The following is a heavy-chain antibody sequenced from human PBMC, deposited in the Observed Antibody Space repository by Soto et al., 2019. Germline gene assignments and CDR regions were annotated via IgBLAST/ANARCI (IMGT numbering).Heavy chain of an antibody. J-gene: IGHJ6*02. CDR1: GYTFSTSG. CDR3: AREGPRPHYYSGMDV. CDR2: ISTYNGDA. V-gene: IGHV1-18*01. D-gene: IGHD6-6*01. Sequence: QAQLEQSGAEVKKPGASVKVSCKSSGYTFSTSGISWVRQAPGQGLEWMGWISTYNGDANYAQRLQGRVTLTTDTSTXTTVMELRRLRSDDTAGYYCAREGPRPHYYSGMDVWGQGTTVTVSS.